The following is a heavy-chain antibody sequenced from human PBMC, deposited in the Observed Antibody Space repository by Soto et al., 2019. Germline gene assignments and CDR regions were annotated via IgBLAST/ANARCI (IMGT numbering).Heavy chain of an antibody. V-gene: IGHV1-69*01. CDR3: ASTVGATSWFDP. CDR1: GGTFSSYA. D-gene: IGHD1-26*01. Sequence: QVQLVQSGAEVKKPGSSVNVSCTASGGTFSSYAISWVRQAPGQGLEWMGGIIPIFGTANYAQKFQGRVTITADESTSTAYMELSSLRSEDTAVYYWASTVGATSWFDPWGQGTLVTVSS. J-gene: IGHJ5*02. CDR2: IIPIFGTA.